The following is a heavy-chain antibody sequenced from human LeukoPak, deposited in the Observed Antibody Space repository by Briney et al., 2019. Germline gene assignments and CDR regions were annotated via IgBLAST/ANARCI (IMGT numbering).Heavy chain of an antibody. J-gene: IGHJ4*02. D-gene: IGHD3-22*01. V-gene: IGHV2-5*01. CDR1: GFSLFTSGVA. CDR3: AHRLYDTSGGYFDY. CDR2: FYWNDDT. Sequence: SGPTLVNPTQTLTLTCTFSGFSLFTSGVAVGWIRQPPGKALEWLALFYWNDDTRYSPSLKSRLTITKDTSKNQVVLTMTNMDPVDTATYYCAHRLYDTSGGYFDYCGQGTLVTVSS.